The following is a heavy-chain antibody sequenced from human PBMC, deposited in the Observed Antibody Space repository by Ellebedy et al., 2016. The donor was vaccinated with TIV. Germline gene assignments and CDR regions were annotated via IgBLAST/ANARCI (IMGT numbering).Heavy chain of an antibody. V-gene: IGHV3-23*01. Sequence: ETLSLTCAATGFTFTSYAMSWVRQAPGKGLEWVSAISGSGGSTYYADSVKGRFTISRDNSKNTLYLQMNSLRAEDTAVYYCAKFRPIVVVTAAFDYWGQGTLVTVSS. D-gene: IGHD2-21*02. CDR3: AKFRPIVVVTAAFDY. CDR1: GFTFTSYA. J-gene: IGHJ4*02. CDR2: ISGSGGST.